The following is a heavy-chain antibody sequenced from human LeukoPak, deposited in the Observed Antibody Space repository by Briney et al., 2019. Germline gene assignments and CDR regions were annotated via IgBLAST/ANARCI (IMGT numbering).Heavy chain of an antibody. V-gene: IGHV3-7*02. Sequence: GGSLRLSCAASGFTFSTYWMTWVRQAPGKGLEWVANIKQDGSEKYYVESVKGRFTISRDNAKNSLYLQMNSLRDEDTAVYYCARAPRVYSGYVGAQSDYWGQGTPVTVSS. D-gene: IGHD5-12*01. CDR1: GFTFSTYW. CDR3: ARAPRVYSGYVGAQSDY. J-gene: IGHJ4*02. CDR2: IKQDGSEK.